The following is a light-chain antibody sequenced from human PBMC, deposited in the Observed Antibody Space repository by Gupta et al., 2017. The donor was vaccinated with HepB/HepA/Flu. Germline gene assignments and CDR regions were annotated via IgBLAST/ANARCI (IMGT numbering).Light chain of an antibody. CDR1: QSVSSN. CDR2: AAS. CDR3: QQYYNWPPWT. Sequence: EIVMTQSPATLSVSPGERATLSCRASQSVSSNLAWYQQKPGQAPRLLIFAASTRATGIPARFSGSGSGTDLTLTIGSLQSEDFAIYYCQQYYNWPPWTFGQGTKVEIK. J-gene: IGKJ1*01. V-gene: IGKV3-15*01.